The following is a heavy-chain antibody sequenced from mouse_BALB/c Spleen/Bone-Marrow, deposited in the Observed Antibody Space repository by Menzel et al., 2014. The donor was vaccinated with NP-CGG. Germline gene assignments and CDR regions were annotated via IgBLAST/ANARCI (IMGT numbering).Heavy chain of an antibody. CDR1: GFNIKDTY. J-gene: IGHJ3*01. CDR3: ARFAY. CDR2: IDPANGNT. V-gene: IGHV14-3*02. Sequence: EVMLVESGAELVKPGASVKLSCTASGFNIKDTYMHWVKQRPEQGLEWIGRIDPANGNTKYDPKFQGKATITAVTSSNTAYLQLSSLTSEDTAVYYCARFAYWGQGTLVTVSA.